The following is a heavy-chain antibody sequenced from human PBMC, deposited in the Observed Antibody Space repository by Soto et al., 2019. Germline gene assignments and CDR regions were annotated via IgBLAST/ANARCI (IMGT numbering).Heavy chain of an antibody. J-gene: IGHJ6*03. V-gene: IGHV4-59*08. CDR2: IYYSGST. D-gene: IGHD3-3*01. CDR3: ARSPPRTIFGVVNSGGYMDV. Sequence: SETLSLTCSVSGGSISSYYWSWIRQPPGKGLEWIGYIYYSGSTNYNPSLKSRVTISVDTSKNQFSLKLSSVTAADTAVYYCARSPPRTIFGVVNSGGYMDVWGKGTTVTVSS. CDR1: GGSISSYY.